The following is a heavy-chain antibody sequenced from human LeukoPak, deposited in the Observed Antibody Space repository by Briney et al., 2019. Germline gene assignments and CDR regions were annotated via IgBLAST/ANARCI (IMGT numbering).Heavy chain of an antibody. CDR1: GFTFSTSA. Sequence: GGSLRLSCAASGFTFSTSAMNWVRQAPGKGLEWVSSILGGAGDSTYYADSVKGRFTVSRDNSKNTLYLHVGSLRAEDTAVYYCAKPLTGTISYINVWGKGTMVAVSS. D-gene: IGHD1-7*01. CDR3: AKPLTGTISYINV. J-gene: IGHJ6*03. CDR2: ILGGAGDST. V-gene: IGHV3-23*01.